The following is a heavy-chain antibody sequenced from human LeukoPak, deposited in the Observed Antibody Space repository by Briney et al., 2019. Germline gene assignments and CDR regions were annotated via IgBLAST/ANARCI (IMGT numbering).Heavy chain of an antibody. D-gene: IGHD6-13*01. J-gene: IGHJ6*04. CDR1: GGSISSGGYY. CDR2: IYYSGST. V-gene: IGHV4-31*03. CDR3: AREPYSSSLPSSV. Sequence: SETLSLTCTVSGGSISSGGYYWSWIRQHPGKALEWIGYIYYSGSTYYNPSLKSRVTISVDTSKNQFSLKLSSVTAADTAVYYCAREPYSSSLPSSVWGKGTTVTVSS.